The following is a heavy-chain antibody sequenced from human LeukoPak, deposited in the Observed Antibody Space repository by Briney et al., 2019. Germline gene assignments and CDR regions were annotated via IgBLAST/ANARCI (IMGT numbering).Heavy chain of an antibody. V-gene: IGHV3-48*03. CDR1: GFTFSSYE. CDR3: ARVPLYSSGWYAEIDY. Sequence: GGSLRLSCAASGFTFSSYEMNGVRQAPGKGLEWVSYISSSGSTIYYADSVKGRFTISRDNAKNSLYLQMNSLRAEDTAVYYCARVPLYSSGWYAEIDYWGQGTLVTVSS. CDR2: ISSSGSTI. J-gene: IGHJ4*02. D-gene: IGHD6-19*01.